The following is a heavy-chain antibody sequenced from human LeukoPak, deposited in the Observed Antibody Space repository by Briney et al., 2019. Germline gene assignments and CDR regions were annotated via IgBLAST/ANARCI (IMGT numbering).Heavy chain of an antibody. J-gene: IGHJ4*02. D-gene: IGHD3-9*01. CDR3: ARQADYNILTGYHKGHLDY. CDR2: IYPDDSDT. Sequence: GESLKISCKASGYSFTSYCIAWVRQMTGKGPVLIVIIYPDDSDTRYSPSFQGQVTISADKSINTAYLQWNSLKASDTAMYYCARQADYNILTGYHKGHLDYWGQGTLVTVSS. V-gene: IGHV5-51*01. CDR1: GYSFTSYC.